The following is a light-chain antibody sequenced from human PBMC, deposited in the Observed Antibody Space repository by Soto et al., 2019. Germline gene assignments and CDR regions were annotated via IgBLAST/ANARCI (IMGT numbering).Light chain of an antibody. CDR3: QSYGTSLSGLYV. J-gene: IGLJ1*01. CDR2: DSN. V-gene: IGLV1-40*01. CDR1: SSNIGAGQD. Sequence: QSVLTQPPSVSGAPAQRVTISCTGTSSNIGAGQDVHWYRQLPGAAPKFLISDSNNRASGVPDRFSVSKSGASASLAITGLRAEDEGDYFCQSYGTSLSGLYVFGTGTKVTVL.